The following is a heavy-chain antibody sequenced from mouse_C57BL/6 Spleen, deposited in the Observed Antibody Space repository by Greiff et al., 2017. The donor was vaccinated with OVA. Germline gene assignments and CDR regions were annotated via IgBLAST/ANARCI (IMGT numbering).Heavy chain of an antibody. CDR2: INPNNGGT. V-gene: IGHV1-26*01. Sequence: EVQLQQSGPELVKPGASVKISCKASGYTFTDYYMNWVKQSHGKSLEWIGDINPNNGGTSYNQKFKGKATLTVDKSSSTAYMELRSLTSEDSAVYYCARNYYGSSGDYWGQGTTLTVSS. D-gene: IGHD1-1*01. CDR1: GYTFTDYY. J-gene: IGHJ2*01. CDR3: ARNYYGSSGDY.